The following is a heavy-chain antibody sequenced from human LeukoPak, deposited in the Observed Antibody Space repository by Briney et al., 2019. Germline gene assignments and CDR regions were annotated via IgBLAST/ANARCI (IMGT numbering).Heavy chain of an antibody. V-gene: IGHV3-48*03. D-gene: IGHD3-9*01. CDR2: ISSSGSTI. Sequence: GGSLRLSCAASGFTFSSYEMNWVRQAPGKGLERVSYISSSGSTIYYADSVKGRFTISRDNAKNSLYLQMNSLRAEDTAVYYCALRVGEGLRYFDWPHYFDYWGQGTLVTVSS. CDR1: GFTFSSYE. CDR3: ALRVGEGLRYFDWPHYFDY. J-gene: IGHJ4*02.